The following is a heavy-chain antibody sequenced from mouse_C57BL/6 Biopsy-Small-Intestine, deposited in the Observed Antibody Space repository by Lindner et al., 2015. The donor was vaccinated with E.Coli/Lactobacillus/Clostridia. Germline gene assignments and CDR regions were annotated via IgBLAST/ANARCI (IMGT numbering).Heavy chain of an antibody. D-gene: IGHD3-2*02. V-gene: IGHV1-31*01. CDR2: ISPYNGTS. CDR1: GYSFTGYY. Sequence: VQLQESGPELVKPGASVKISCKASGYSFTGYYMHWVKQSHGNILDWIGYISPYNGTSSYNQKFKGKATLTVDKSSSTANMELRSLTSEDSAVYYCATSEGRSGFFDYWGQGTTLTVSS. J-gene: IGHJ2*01. CDR3: ATSEGRSGFFDY.